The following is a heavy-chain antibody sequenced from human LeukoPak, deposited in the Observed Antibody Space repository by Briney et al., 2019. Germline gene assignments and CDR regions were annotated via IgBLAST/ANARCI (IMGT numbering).Heavy chain of an antibody. CDR1: GGSISSYY. Sequence: SETLSLTCTVSGGSISSYYWSWIRQPPGKGLEWIGYIYYSGSTNYNPSLKSRVTISVDTSKNQFSLKLSSVTAADTAVYYCASEAPGYCSSTSCYGGYFQHWGQGTLVTVSS. CDR2: IYYSGST. J-gene: IGHJ1*01. V-gene: IGHV4-59*01. CDR3: ASEAPGYCSSTSCYGGYFQH. D-gene: IGHD2-2*01.